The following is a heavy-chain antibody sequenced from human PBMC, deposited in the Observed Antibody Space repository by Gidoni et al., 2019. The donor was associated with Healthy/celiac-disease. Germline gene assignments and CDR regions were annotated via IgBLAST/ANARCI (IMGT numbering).Heavy chain of an antibody. CDR1: GFTFGDCA. V-gene: IGHV3-49*04. D-gene: IGHD3-9*01. CDR3: TSYYDILTGYPLYYYYGMDV. CDR2: IRSKAYGGTT. J-gene: IGHJ6*02. Sequence: EVQLVESGGGLVQPGRSLRLSCTASGFTFGDCAMSWVGQAPGKGLEWVGFIRSKAYGGTTEYAASVKGRFTISRDDSKSIAYLQMNSLKTEDTAVYYCTSYYDILTGYPLYYYYGMDVWGQGTTVTVSS.